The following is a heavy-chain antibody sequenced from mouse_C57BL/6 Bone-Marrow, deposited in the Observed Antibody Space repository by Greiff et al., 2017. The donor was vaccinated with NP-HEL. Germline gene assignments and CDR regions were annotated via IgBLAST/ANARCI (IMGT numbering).Heavy chain of an antibody. CDR3: ARSEGWLLRGYFDV. D-gene: IGHD2-3*01. CDR1: GYTFTDYN. V-gene: IGHV1-18*01. J-gene: IGHJ1*03. Sequence: VQLKESGPELVKPGASVKIPCKASGYTFTDYNMDWVKQSHGKSLEWIGDINPNNGGTIYNQKFKGKATLTVDKSSSTAYMELRSLTSEDTAVYYCARSEGWLLRGYFDVWGTGTTVTVSS. CDR2: INPNNGGT.